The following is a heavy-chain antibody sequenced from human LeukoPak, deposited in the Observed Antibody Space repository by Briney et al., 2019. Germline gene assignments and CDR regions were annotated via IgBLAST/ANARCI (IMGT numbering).Heavy chain of an antibody. CDR3: ARDWGIAAATPYYFDH. J-gene: IGHJ4*02. Sequence: SETLSLTCTVSVDSISSGNYYYSWIRQSAGKGMEWIGNIYMSGSTRYNPSLMSRVAMSVDTSKNQFSLKISSATAADTAVYYCARDWGIAAATPYYFDHWGQGILVTVSS. D-gene: IGHD6-13*01. CDR1: VDSISSGNYY. CDR2: IYMSGST. V-gene: IGHV4-61*09.